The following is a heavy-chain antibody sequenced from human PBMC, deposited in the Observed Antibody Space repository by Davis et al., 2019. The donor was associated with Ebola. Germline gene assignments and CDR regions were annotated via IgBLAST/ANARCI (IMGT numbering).Heavy chain of an antibody. Sequence: GESLKISCKGSGYSFNSYWIGWVRQVPGKGLEWMGIIFPGDSDTRYGPSFQGQVTISADKSIKTAFLQWSSLKASDTAMYYCASLRRTITGMDDAFDIWGQGTMVTVSS. V-gene: IGHV5-51*01. CDR1: GYSFNSYW. CDR2: IFPGDSDT. D-gene: IGHD1-20*01. J-gene: IGHJ3*02. CDR3: ASLRRTITGMDDAFDI.